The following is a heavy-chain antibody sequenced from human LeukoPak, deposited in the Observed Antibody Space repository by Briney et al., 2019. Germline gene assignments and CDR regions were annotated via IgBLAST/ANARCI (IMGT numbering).Heavy chain of an antibody. J-gene: IGHJ4*02. D-gene: IGHD6-6*01. CDR3: AKGGIEYSSSSLPYYFDY. Sequence: PGGSLRLSCAASGFTFDDYTMHWVRQAPGKGLEWVSGISWNSGSIGYADSVKGRFTISSDNAKNSLYLQMNSLRAEDTALYYCAKGGIEYSSSSLPYYFDYWGQGTLVTVSS. CDR1: GFTFDDYT. CDR2: ISWNSGSI. V-gene: IGHV3-9*01.